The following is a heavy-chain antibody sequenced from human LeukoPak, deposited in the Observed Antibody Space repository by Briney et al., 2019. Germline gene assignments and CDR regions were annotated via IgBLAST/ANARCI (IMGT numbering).Heavy chain of an antibody. J-gene: IGHJ4*02. D-gene: IGHD4-17*01. V-gene: IGHV3-30*03. Sequence: PGGSLRLSCAASGFAFSSYGMHWVRQAPGKGLEWVAVISYDGSNKYYADSVKGRFTISRDNSKNTLYLQMNSLRAEDTAVYYCARAYGDYVMYYFDYWGQGTLVTVSS. CDR2: ISYDGSNK. CDR3: ARAYGDYVMYYFDY. CDR1: GFAFSSYG.